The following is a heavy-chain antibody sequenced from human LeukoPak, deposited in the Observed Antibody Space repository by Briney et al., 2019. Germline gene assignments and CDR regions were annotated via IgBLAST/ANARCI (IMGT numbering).Heavy chain of an antibody. D-gene: IGHD1-7*01. J-gene: IGHJ4*02. CDR2: IYYTGSP. CDR1: GGSISNSY. Sequence: PSETLSLTCTVSGGSISNSYWSWIRQPPGKGLEWIGYIYYTGSPNYNPSLKSRVTMSVDTSKNRFSLKLSSVTAADTAVYYCARMGFNWNYVIDYWGQGTLVTVSS. CDR3: ARMGFNWNYVIDY. V-gene: IGHV4-59*01.